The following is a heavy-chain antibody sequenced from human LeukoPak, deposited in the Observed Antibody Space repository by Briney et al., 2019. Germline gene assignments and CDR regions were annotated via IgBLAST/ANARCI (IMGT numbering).Heavy chain of an antibody. CDR2: IYYTGST. Sequence: SETLSLTCSVSGGSVTSGGFYWGWLRQPPGKGPEWIATIYYTGSTYYNPSLKSRVTISIDTSKNQFSLRLTSVAATDTAVYHCARHSGSGSLSRPFDPWGQGTLVTVSS. CDR1: GGSVTSGGFY. V-gene: IGHV4-39*01. CDR3: ARHSGSGSLSRPFDP. J-gene: IGHJ5*02. D-gene: IGHD3-10*01.